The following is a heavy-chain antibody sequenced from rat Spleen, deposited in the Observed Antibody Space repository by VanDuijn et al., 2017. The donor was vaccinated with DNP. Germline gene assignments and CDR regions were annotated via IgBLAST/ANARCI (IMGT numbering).Heavy chain of an antibody. CDR1: GFTFSTFP. D-gene: IGHD3-1*01. CDR2: ISISGGTT. J-gene: IGHJ2*01. Sequence: EVQLVESGGGLVQPGRSMKFSCAASGFTFSTFPMAWVSQAPTKGLEWVATISISGGTTYYRDSVKGRFTISRDNAKSTLYLQMNSLRSEDTATYYCTRLRAPWGYFDYWGQGVMVTVSS. CDR3: TRLRAPWGYFDY. V-gene: IGHV5-46*01.